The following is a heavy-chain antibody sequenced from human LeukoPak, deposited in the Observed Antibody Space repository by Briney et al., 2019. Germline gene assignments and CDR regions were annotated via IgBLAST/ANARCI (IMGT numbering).Heavy chain of an antibody. V-gene: IGHV4-59*01. D-gene: IGHD3/OR15-3a*01. Sequence: SETLSLTCIVSGGSISSFYWSWIRQPPGKGLEWIGYMSYSGTTKYNPSLKSRLSISMDTSKNQFSLKLSSVTAADTAVYYCARVSDYPKEKFDFWGQGTLVTVSS. CDR1: GGSISSFY. CDR3: ARVSDYPKEKFDF. CDR2: MSYSGTT. J-gene: IGHJ4*02.